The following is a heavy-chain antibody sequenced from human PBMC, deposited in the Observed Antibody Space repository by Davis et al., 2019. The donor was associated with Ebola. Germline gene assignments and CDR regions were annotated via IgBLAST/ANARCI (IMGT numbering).Heavy chain of an antibody. CDR2: IYPGDSDT. J-gene: IGHJ4*02. Sequence: GESLKIPCKGSGYSFTSYWIGWVRQMPGKGLEWMGIIYPGDSDTRYSPSFQGQVTISVDKSINTAYLQWSSLKASDTAMYYCARGPRSYFRAGGDDYWGQGTLVSVSS. CDR3: ARGPRSYFRAGGDDY. CDR1: GYSFTSYW. V-gene: IGHV5-51*01. D-gene: IGHD3-10*01.